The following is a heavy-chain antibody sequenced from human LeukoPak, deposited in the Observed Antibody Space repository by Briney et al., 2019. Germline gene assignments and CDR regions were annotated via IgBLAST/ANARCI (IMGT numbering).Heavy chain of an antibody. CDR3: ARGISYGAVYDY. Sequence: PSETLSLTCTVSGGSISSYYWSWIRRPQGKGLEWIGYIYYSGSTNYNPSLKSRVTISVDTSKNQFSLKLSSVTAADTAVYYCARGISYGAVYDYWGQGTLVTVSS. CDR2: IYYSGST. V-gene: IGHV4-59*01. D-gene: IGHD3-10*01. J-gene: IGHJ4*02. CDR1: GGSISSYY.